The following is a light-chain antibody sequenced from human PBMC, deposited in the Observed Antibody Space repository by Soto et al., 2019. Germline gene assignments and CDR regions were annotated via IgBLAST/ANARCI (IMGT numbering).Light chain of an antibody. CDR3: GSYTSSSLPV. CDR1: SSDVGGYNY. V-gene: IGLV2-14*01. CDR2: EVS. J-gene: IGLJ2*01. Sequence: QSALTQPASVSGSPGQSITISCTGTSSDVGGYNYVSWYQQHPGKAPKLMIYEVSNRPSGVSNRFSGSKSGNTASLTISGLQAEDEADYYCGSYTSSSLPVFGGGTKLTVL.